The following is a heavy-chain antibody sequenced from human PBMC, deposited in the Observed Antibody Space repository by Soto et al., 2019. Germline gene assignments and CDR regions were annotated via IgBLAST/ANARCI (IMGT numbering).Heavy chain of an antibody. J-gene: IGHJ3*02. CDR3: AKDRSYCGGDCYPDAFDI. Sequence: GGSLRLSCAASGFPFSSYAMSWVRQAPGKGLEWVSAISGSGGSTYYADSVKGRFTISRDNSKNTLYLQMNSLRAEDTAVYYCAKDRSYCGGDCYPDAFDIWGQGTMVTVSS. D-gene: IGHD2-21*01. CDR1: GFPFSSYA. CDR2: ISGSGGST. V-gene: IGHV3-23*01.